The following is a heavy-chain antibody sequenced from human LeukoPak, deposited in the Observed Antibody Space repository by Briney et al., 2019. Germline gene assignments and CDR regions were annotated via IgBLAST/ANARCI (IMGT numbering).Heavy chain of an antibody. CDR2: ISWNSGSI. CDR3: AKGSKYYYMDV. J-gene: IGHJ6*03. V-gene: IGHV3-9*03. Sequence: GRSLGLSCAASGFTFDDYAMHWVRQAPGKGLEWVSGISWNSGSIGYADSVKGRFTISRDNAKNSLYLQMNSLRAGDMALYYCAKGSKYYYMDVWGKGTTVTVSS. CDR1: GFTFDDYA.